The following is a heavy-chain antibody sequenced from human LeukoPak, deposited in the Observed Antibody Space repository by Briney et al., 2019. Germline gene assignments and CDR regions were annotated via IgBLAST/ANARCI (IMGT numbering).Heavy chain of an antibody. CDR2: IYSSGSN. J-gene: IGHJ4*02. CDR3: AREPTSGREPTSGRPLDY. CDR1: GGSISGYF. Sequence: SETLSLTCTVSGGSISGYFWSWIRQPAGKGLEWIGRIYSSGSNNYNPSLKSRVTMSLDTSKNHLSLNLSSVTAADAAVYYCAREPTSGREPTSGRPLDYWGQGTLVTVSS. V-gene: IGHV4-4*07. D-gene: IGHD5-12*01.